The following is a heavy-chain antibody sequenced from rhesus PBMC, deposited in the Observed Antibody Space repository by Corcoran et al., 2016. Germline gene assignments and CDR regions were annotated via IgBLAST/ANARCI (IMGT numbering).Heavy chain of an antibody. CDR1: GGSISSSY. CDR2: IYGSGSST. V-gene: IGHV4-169*01. Sequence: QLQLQESGPGLVKPSETLSVTCAVSGGSISSSYWSWIRQAPGKGLEWIGYIYGSGSSTNYNPSLTSRVTLSVDTSKNQLSLKLSSVTTADTAVYYCARAERQLERGGYYFDYWGQGVLVTVSS. D-gene: IGHD6-25*01. J-gene: IGHJ4*01. CDR3: ARAERQLERGGYYFDY.